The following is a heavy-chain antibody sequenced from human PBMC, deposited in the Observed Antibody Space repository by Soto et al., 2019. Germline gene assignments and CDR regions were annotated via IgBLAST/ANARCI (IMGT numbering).Heavy chain of an antibody. D-gene: IGHD2-21*01. V-gene: IGHV4-59*01. Sequence: PSETLSLTCTVSGGSISSYYWSWIRQPPGKGLEWIGYIYYSGGTNYNPSLKSRVTISVDTSKNQFSLKLSSVTAADTAVYYCARDGGEGDGMDVWGQGTTVTVSS. CDR1: GGSISSYY. CDR2: IYYSGGT. CDR3: ARDGGEGDGMDV. J-gene: IGHJ6*02.